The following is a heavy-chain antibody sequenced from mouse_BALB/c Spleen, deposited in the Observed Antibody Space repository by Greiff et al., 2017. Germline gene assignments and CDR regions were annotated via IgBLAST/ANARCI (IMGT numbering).Heavy chain of an antibody. D-gene: IGHD1-3*01. CDR2: IYPGDGDT. Sequence: QVQLQHSGPELVKPGASVKISCKASGYAFSSSWMNWVKQRPGQGLEWIGRIYPGDGDTNYNGKFKGKATLTADKSSSTAYMQLSSLTSVDSAVYFCAREGYKAMDDWGQGTSVTVSS. J-gene: IGHJ4*01. CDR1: GYAFSSSW. V-gene: IGHV1-82*01. CDR3: AREGYKAMDD.